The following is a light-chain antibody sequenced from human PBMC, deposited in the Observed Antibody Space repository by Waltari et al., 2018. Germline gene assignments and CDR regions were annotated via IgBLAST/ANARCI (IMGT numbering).Light chain of an antibody. CDR1: QGINNY. Sequence: DIQMTQSPSFLSAPVGDRVTITCRASQGINNYLAWYQQTQGKVPKLLIYAASTLQSGVPSRFSGSGSGTDFTLTITSLQPEDVATYYCQRYNSAPFTFGPGTKVDIK. CDR3: QRYNSAPFT. CDR2: AAS. J-gene: IGKJ3*01. V-gene: IGKV1-27*01.